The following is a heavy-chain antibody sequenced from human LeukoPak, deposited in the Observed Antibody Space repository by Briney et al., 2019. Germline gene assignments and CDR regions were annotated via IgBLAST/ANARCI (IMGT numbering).Heavy chain of an antibody. CDR2: ISSSGGTT. CDR3: AKDFGIAAAPSIKHWYFDF. Sequence: PGGSLRLSCAASGFTFSSHAMSWVREAPGKGLEWVSGISSSGGTTYYADSVKGRFTISRDNSKNTVDLQMNSLRAEDTAVYYCAKDFGIAAAPSIKHWYFDFWGRGTLVTVSS. J-gene: IGHJ2*01. CDR1: GFTFSSHA. D-gene: IGHD6-13*01. V-gene: IGHV3-23*01.